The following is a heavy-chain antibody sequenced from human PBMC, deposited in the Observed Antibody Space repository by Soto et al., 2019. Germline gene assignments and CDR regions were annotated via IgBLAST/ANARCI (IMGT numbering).Heavy chain of an antibody. CDR2: IYYSGST. J-gene: IGHJ4*02. Sequence: SETLSLTCTVSGGSISSYYWSWIRQPPGKGLEWIGYIYYSGSTNYNPSLKSRVTISVDTSKNQFSLKLSSVTAADTAVYYCARGRPIDFWSGYYTPTLDYWGQGTLVTVSS. CDR3: ARGRPIDFWSGYYTPTLDY. D-gene: IGHD3-3*01. V-gene: IGHV4-59*01. CDR1: GGSISSYY.